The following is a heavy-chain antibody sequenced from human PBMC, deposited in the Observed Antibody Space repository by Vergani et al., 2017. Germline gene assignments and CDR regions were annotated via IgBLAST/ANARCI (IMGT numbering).Heavy chain of an antibody. V-gene: IGHV4-30-2*01. J-gene: IGHJ6*03. CDR1: GGSISSGGYS. Sequence: QLQLQESGSGLVKPSQTLSLTCAVSGGSISSGGYSWSWIRQPPGKGLEWVGYIYHSGSTYYNPSLKSRVTISVDRSKNQFSLKLSSVTAADTAVYYCASLRDYYYMDGWSKGTTVTVSS. CDR3: ASLRDYYYMDG. D-gene: IGHD4-17*01. CDR2: IYHSGST.